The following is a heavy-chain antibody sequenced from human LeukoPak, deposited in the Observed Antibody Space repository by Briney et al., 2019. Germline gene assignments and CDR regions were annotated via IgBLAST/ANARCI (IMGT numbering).Heavy chain of an antibody. Sequence: SVKVSCKASGGTFSSYAISWVRQAPGQGLEWMGGIIPIFGTANYAQKLQGRVTMTTDTSTSTVYMELRSLRSDDTAVYYCARGSPPRRNYDSRGYYSYYFDYWGQGTLVTVSS. D-gene: IGHD3-22*01. V-gene: IGHV1-69*05. CDR1: GGTFSSYA. J-gene: IGHJ4*02. CDR2: IIPIFGTA. CDR3: ARGSPPRRNYDSRGYYSYYFDY.